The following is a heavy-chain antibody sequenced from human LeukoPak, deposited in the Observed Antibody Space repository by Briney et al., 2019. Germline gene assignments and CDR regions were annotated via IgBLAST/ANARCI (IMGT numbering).Heavy chain of an antibody. D-gene: IGHD3-22*01. Sequence: ASVKVSCKASGYTFTGYYLHWVRQAPGQGLEWMGWINPNSGGTNYAQNFQGRVTMTRDTSISTAYMEFSRLRSDDTAVYYCARGTVYYYDSNDYYEGDAFDIWGRGTMVTVSS. V-gene: IGHV1-2*02. CDR1: GYTFTGYY. J-gene: IGHJ3*02. CDR2: INPNSGGT. CDR3: ARGTVYYYDSNDYYEGDAFDI.